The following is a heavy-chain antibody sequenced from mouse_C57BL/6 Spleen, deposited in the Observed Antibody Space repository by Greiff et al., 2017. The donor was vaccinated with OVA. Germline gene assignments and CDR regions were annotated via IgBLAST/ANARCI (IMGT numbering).Heavy chain of an antibody. D-gene: IGHD1-1*01. CDR3: ARELGLLRYAMDY. CDR1: GYTFTSYW. CDR2: IHPNSGST. V-gene: IGHV1-64*01. J-gene: IGHJ4*01. Sequence: QVQLQQPGAELVKPGASVKLSCKASGYTFTSYWMHWVKQRPGQGLEWIGMIHPNSGSTNYNEKFKSKATLTVDKSSSTAYMQLSSLTSDDSAVYYCARELGLLRYAMDYWGQGTSVTVSS.